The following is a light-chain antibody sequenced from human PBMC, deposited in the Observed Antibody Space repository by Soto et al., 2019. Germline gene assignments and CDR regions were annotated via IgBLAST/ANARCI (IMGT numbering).Light chain of an antibody. Sequence: DAVLTQSPLSLPVTLGQPAAISCRSSQSLVYSDGKAYLIWFQQRPGQSPRRLIYQVSNRDAGVPDRFGGSCSGTYFTLTISRVEADDVVVYYCMQGTCCPWTFGQGTKVEIK. CDR3: MQGTCCPWT. CDR2: QVS. J-gene: IGKJ1*01. V-gene: IGKV2-30*01. CDR1: QSLVYSDGKAY.